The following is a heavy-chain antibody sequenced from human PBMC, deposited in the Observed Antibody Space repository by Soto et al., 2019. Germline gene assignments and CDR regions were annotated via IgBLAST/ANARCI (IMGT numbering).Heavy chain of an antibody. J-gene: IGHJ4*02. CDR2: IYWHDEK. D-gene: IGHD6-19*01. V-gene: IGHV2-5*01. Sequence: SGPTLVNPTQTLTLTCTFSGVSLTTNGVGVGWVRQPPGKPLEWLAVIYWHDEKYYSPSLRSRLTITKDTSKNQVVLTMTNMDPVDTATYYCAHRRVGNGWDYWGQGTQVTVSS. CDR3: AHRRVGNGWDY. CDR1: GVSLTTNGVG.